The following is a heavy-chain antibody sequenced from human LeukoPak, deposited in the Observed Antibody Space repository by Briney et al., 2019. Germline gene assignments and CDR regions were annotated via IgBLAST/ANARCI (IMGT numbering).Heavy chain of an antibody. CDR3: ARDPIPYYYYGMGV. CDR2: INPNSGGT. CDR1: GYTFTGYY. D-gene: IGHD2-2*02. V-gene: IGHV1-2*02. J-gene: IGHJ6*02. Sequence: ASVKVSCKASGYTFTGYYMHWVRQAPGQGLEWMGWINPNSGGTNYAQKFQGRVTMTRDTSISTAYMELSRLRSDDTAVYYCARDPIPYYYYGMGVWGQGTTVTVSS.